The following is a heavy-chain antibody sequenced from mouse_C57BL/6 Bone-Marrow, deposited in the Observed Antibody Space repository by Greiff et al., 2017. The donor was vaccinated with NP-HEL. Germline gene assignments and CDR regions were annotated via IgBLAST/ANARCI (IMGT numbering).Heavy chain of an antibody. Sequence: QVQLQQPGAELVKPGASVKLSCKASGYTFTSYWMHWVKQRPGQGLEWIGMIHPNSGSTNYNEKFKSKATLTVDKSSSPAYMQLSSLTSEDSAVYYCARGGFITTGFDYWGQGTTRTVSS. J-gene: IGHJ2*01. CDR2: IHPNSGST. CDR1: GYTFTSYW. CDR3: ARGGFITTGFDY. V-gene: IGHV1-64*01. D-gene: IGHD1-1*01.